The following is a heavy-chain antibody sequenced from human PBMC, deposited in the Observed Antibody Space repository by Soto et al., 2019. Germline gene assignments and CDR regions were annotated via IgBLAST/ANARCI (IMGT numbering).Heavy chain of an antibody. Sequence: GGSLRLSCAASGFTFSSYAMSWVRQAPGKGLEWVSAISGSGGSTYYADSVKGRFTISRDNSKNTLYLQMNSLRAEDTAVYYCAKDTSTIPFEYYYYGMDVWGQGTTVTVSS. J-gene: IGHJ6*02. D-gene: IGHD5-12*01. V-gene: IGHV3-23*01. CDR2: ISGSGGST. CDR1: GFTFSSYA. CDR3: AKDTSTIPFEYYYYGMDV.